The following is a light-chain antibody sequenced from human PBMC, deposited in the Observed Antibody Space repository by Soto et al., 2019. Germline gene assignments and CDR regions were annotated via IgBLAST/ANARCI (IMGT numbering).Light chain of an antibody. J-gene: IGKJ1*01. CDR3: QQYDNSPWT. CDR2: GAS. Sequence: EIVLTQSPGTLSLSPGEGSTLSCRASKSVSSSYLAWYQQKPGQAPRLLIYGASSRATGIPDRFSGGGSGTDFTLTISRLEPEDFAVYYCQQYDNSPWTFGQGTKVEIK. V-gene: IGKV3-20*01. CDR1: KSVSSSY.